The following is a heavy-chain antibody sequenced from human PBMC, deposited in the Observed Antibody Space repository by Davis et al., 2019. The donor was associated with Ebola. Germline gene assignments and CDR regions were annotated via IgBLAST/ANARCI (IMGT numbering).Heavy chain of an antibody. CDR1: GGSISSYY. Sequence: PSETLSLTCTVSGGSISSYYWSWIRQPPGRGLEWIGYIYYSGSTNYNPSLKSRVTISVDTSKNQFSLKLSSVTAADTAVYYCARDGCSGGSCYGNAFDIWGQGTMVTVSS. CDR3: ARDGCSGGSCYGNAFDI. CDR2: IYYSGST. V-gene: IGHV4-59*01. J-gene: IGHJ3*02. D-gene: IGHD2-15*01.